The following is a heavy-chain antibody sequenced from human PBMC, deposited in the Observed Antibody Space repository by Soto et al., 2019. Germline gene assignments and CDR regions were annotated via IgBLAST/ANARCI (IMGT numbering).Heavy chain of an antibody. J-gene: IGHJ4*02. Sequence: QVQLVESGGGVVQPGRSLRLSCAASGFTFSSYGMHWVRQAPGKGLEWVAIISYDGSNTYYADSVKGRFTISRDNSKNTQYRQMNSLRAYDTSVYYCAKEGGLSGSYYISSSYYFDYWGQGTLVTVSS. CDR2: ISYDGSNT. CDR3: AKEGGLSGSYYISSSYYFDY. V-gene: IGHV3-30*18. D-gene: IGHD1-26*01. CDR1: GFTFSSYG.